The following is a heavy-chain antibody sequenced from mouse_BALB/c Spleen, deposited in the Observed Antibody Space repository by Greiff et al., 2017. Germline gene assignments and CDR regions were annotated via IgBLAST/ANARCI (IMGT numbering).Heavy chain of an antibody. Sequence: EVQRVESGPGLVKPSQSLSLTCSVTGYSITSGYYWNWIRQFPGNKLEWMGYISYDGSNNYNPSLKNRISITRDTSKNQFFLKLNSVTTEDTATYYCASAYYGNYGFAYWGQGTLVTVSA. CDR1: GYSITSGYY. V-gene: IGHV3-6*02. J-gene: IGHJ3*01. D-gene: IGHD2-10*01. CDR3: ASAYYGNYGFAY. CDR2: ISYDGSN.